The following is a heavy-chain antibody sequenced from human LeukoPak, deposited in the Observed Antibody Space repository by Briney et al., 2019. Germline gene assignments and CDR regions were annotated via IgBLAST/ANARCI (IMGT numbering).Heavy chain of an antibody. CDR3: ARVDSYYYMDV. J-gene: IGHJ6*03. V-gene: IGHV4-39*07. CDR2: IYYSGST. Sequence: SQTLSLTCKVSGGSISSSNNYYWGWIRQPPGKGLEWIGSIYYSGSTYYNPSLKTRVTISVDTSKNQFSLKVTSVTAADTAVCYCARVDSYYYMDVWGKGTTVTVSS. CDR1: GGSISSSNNYY. D-gene: IGHD3-22*01.